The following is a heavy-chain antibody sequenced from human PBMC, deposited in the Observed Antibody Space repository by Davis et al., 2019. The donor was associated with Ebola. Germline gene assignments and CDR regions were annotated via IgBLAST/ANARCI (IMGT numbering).Heavy chain of an antibody. Sequence: GGSLRLSCAASGFTFSSYSMNWVRQAPGKGLEWVAVIWYDGSNKYYADSVKGRFTISRDNSKNTLYLQMNSLRAEDTAVYYCAKDYSSSWSADYWGQGTLVTVSS. D-gene: IGHD6-13*01. CDR3: AKDYSSSWSADY. CDR1: GFTFSSYS. CDR2: IWYDGSNK. V-gene: IGHV3-30*02. J-gene: IGHJ4*02.